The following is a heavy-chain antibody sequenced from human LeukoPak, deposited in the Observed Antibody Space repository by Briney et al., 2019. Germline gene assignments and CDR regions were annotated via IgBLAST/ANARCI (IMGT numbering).Heavy chain of an antibody. Sequence: TAETLSLTCSVPGYSMSSGYYWGWIRQPPERGLEWIGSMYHTGSTYYNPSLKSRVNISVDTSKNQFSLKLSSVTAADTAVYFCARGPYSYDSSGAFDIWGQGTMVTVSS. J-gene: IGHJ3*02. CDR2: MYHTGST. D-gene: IGHD3-22*01. V-gene: IGHV4-38-2*02. CDR3: ARGPYSYDSSGAFDI. CDR1: GYSMSSGYY.